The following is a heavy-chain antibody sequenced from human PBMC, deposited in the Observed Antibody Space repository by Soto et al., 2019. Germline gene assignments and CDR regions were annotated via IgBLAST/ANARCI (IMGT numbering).Heavy chain of an antibody. CDR1: GGTFSSYA. D-gene: IGHD4-4*01. Sequence: WASVKVSCKASGGTFSSYAISGVRQAPGQGLEWMGGIIPIFGTANYAQKFQGRVTITADKSTSTAYMELSSLRSEDTAVYYCARDGTTVTTFPYGMDVWGQGTTVTVSS. CDR3: ARDGTTVTTFPYGMDV. J-gene: IGHJ6*02. CDR2: IIPIFGTA. V-gene: IGHV1-69*06.